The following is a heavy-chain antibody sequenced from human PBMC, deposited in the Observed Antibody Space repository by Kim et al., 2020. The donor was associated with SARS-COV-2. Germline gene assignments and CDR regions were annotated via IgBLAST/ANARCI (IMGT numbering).Heavy chain of an antibody. J-gene: IGHJ4*02. Sequence: LNSRVSIPVDTSKNQFSLKLSSVTAADTAVYYCARGHPQNLLVRFYYFDYWGQGTLVTVSS. D-gene: IGHD3-3*01. CDR3: ARGHPQNLLVRFYYFDY. V-gene: IGHV4-39*07.